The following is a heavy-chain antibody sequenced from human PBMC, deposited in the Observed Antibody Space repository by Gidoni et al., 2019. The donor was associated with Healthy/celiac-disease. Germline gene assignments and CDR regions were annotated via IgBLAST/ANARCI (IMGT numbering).Heavy chain of an antibody. CDR2: ISWNSGSI. J-gene: IGHJ5*02. Sequence: EVQLVESGGGLVQPGRSLRLSCAASGFTFDDYAMHWVRQAPGKGLEWVSGISWNSGSIGYADSVKGRFTSSRDNAKNSLYLQMNSLRAEDTALYHCAKDDWFDPWGQGTLVTVSS. CDR3: AKDDWFDP. CDR1: GFTFDDYA. V-gene: IGHV3-9*01.